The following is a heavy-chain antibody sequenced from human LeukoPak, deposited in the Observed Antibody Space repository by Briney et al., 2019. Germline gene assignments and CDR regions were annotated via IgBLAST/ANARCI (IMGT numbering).Heavy chain of an antibody. J-gene: IGHJ4*02. CDR1: GGSISSSSYC. CDR2: INYSGST. D-gene: IGHD1-26*01. CDR3: ARVGGSNVWN. Sequence: SETLSLTCTVSGGSISSSSYCWGWLRQPPGKGLEWFGSINYSGSTYYNPSLKTRVTISVDTSKNQFSLKLSSMTAADTAVYYCARVGGSNVWNWGQETLVTVSS. V-gene: IGHV4-39*07.